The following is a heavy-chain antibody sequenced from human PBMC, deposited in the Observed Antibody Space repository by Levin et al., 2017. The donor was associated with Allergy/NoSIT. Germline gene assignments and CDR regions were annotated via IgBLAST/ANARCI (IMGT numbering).Heavy chain of an antibody. CDR2: ISSSSSYI. V-gene: IGHV3-21*01. CDR3: ARESYHNYDGAYGMDV. CDR1: GFTFSSYS. J-gene: IGHJ6*02. Sequence: LSLTCAASGFTFSSYSMNWVRQAPGKGLEWVSSISSSSSYIYYADSVKGRFTISRDNAKNSLYLQMNSLRAEDTAVYYCARESYHNYDGAYGMDVWGQGTTVTVSS. D-gene: IGHD3-22*01.